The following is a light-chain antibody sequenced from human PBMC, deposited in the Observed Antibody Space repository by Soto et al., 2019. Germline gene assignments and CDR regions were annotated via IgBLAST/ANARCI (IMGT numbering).Light chain of an antibody. Sequence: DIVMTQSPDSLAVSLGERATINCKSSQSVLYSSNNENYLAWYQQKPGQPPKLLIYWASTRESGVPDRFSGSXSXTDFTLTISSLQAEDVAVYYCQQYYSAPYTFGQGTKLEIK. CDR3: QQYYSAPYT. CDR2: WAS. J-gene: IGKJ2*01. V-gene: IGKV4-1*01. CDR1: QSVLYSSNNENY.